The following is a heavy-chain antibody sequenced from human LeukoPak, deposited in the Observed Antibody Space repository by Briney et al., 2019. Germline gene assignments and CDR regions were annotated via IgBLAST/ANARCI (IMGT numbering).Heavy chain of an antibody. Sequence: GASVKVSCKASGYTFTCYYMHWVRQAPGQGLEWMGWINPNSGGTNYAQNFQGRVTMTRDTSISTAYMELSRLRSDDTAVYYCARGAFQGSSWFDYWGQGTLVTVSS. D-gene: IGHD6-13*01. J-gene: IGHJ4*02. CDR2: INPNSGGT. CDR1: GYTFTCYY. CDR3: ARGAFQGSSWFDY. V-gene: IGHV1-2*02.